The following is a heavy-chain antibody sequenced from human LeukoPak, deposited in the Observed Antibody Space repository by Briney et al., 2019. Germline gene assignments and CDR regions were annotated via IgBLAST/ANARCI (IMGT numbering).Heavy chain of an antibody. V-gene: IGHV1-2*02. CDR1: GYTFTVYY. Sequence: ASVKVSCKASGYTFTVYYAHWVRQASGQGLEWMGWINPNSGGTNYAQKFQGRVTMTRDTSISTAYMELSSLRSDDTAVYYCARAGSSSSPTFDYWGQGTLVTVSS. D-gene: IGHD6-6*01. CDR2: INPNSGGT. J-gene: IGHJ4*02. CDR3: ARAGSSSSPTFDY.